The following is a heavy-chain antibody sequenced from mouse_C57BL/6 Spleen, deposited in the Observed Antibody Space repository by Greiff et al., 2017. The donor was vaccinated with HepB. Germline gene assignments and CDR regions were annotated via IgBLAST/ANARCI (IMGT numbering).Heavy chain of an antibody. CDR3: ARGYYSTSYYAMDY. Sequence: EVQLQQSGPELVKPGDSVKISCKASGYSFTGYFMNWVMQSHGKSLEWIGRINPYNGDTFYNQKFKGKATLTVDKSSSTAHMELRSLTSEDSAVYYCARGYYSTSYYAMDYWGQGTSVTVSS. V-gene: IGHV1-20*01. CDR1: GYSFTGYF. J-gene: IGHJ4*01. CDR2: INPYNGDT. D-gene: IGHD2-5*01.